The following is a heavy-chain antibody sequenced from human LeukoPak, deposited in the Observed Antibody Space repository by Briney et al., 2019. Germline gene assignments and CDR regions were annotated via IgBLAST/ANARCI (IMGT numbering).Heavy chain of an antibody. V-gene: IGHV4-38-2*02. CDR2: IYHIGSP. CDR3: VKEYRGRLVGGIIVHSEY. Sequence: SETLSLTCSVAGYSISSGSYWGWIRQSPGKGLEWFGSIYHIGSPYYNPSLRSRVTMSVDPSKNQFSLNLSSVTAADTAVYYCVKEYRGRLVGGIIVHSEYWGQGIPVTVSS. D-gene: IGHD3-10*01. J-gene: IGHJ4*02. CDR1: GYSISSGSY.